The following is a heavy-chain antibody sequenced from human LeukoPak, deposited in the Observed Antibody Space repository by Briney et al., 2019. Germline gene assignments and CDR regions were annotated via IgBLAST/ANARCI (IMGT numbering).Heavy chain of an antibody. Sequence: SETLSLTCTVSGGSISSYYWSWIRQPPGKGLEWIWYIYYSGSTDYNPSLKSRVTISVDTSKNQFSLKLSSVTAADTAVYYCARDPGYCSSTSCWDYYYGMDVWGQGTTVTVSS. CDR1: GGSISSYY. CDR3: ARDPGYCSSTSCWDYYYGMDV. J-gene: IGHJ6*02. CDR2: IYYSGST. D-gene: IGHD2-2*01. V-gene: IGHV4-59*01.